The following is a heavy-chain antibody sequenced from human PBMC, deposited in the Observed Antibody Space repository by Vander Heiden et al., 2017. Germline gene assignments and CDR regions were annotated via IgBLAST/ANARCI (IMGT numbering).Heavy chain of an antibody. CDR3: ARELGIAAAGPYYYGMDV. J-gene: IGHJ6*02. CDR1: GFTFSSYW. CDR2: IKQDGSEK. Sequence: EVQLVESGGGLVQPGGFLRLSCAASGFTFSSYWTSWVRQAPGKGLEWVANIKQDGSEKYYVDYVKGRFTISRDNAKNSLYLQMNSLRAEDTAVYYCARELGIAAAGPYYYGMDVWGQGTTVTVSS. V-gene: IGHV3-7*01. D-gene: IGHD6-13*01.